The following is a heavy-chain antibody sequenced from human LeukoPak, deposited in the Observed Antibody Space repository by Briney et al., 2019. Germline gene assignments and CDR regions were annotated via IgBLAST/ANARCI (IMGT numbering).Heavy chain of an antibody. J-gene: IGHJ4*02. D-gene: IGHD6-19*01. CDR2: IKEDGSKE. CDR3: ARSDSSGCSYK. CDR1: GFTFSSNW. Sequence: AGGSLRLSCAASGFTFSSNWMSWVRQAPGKGLEWVANIKEDGSKENYEDSVKGRFTISRDNAKNSLYLQMSSLRAEDTAVYYCARSDSSGCSYKWGQGTLVTVSS. V-gene: IGHV3-7*01.